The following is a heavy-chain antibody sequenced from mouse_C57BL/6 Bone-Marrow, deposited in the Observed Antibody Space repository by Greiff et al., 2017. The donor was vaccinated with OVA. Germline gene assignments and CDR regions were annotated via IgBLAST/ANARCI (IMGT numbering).Heavy chain of an antibody. V-gene: IGHV1-50*01. J-gene: IGHJ3*01. CDR1: GYTFTSYW. CDR3: ASAVFAY. CDR2: IDPSDSYT. Sequence: QVQLQQPGAELVKPGASVKLSCKASGYTFTSYWMPWVKQRPGQGLEWIGEIDPSDSYTNYNQKLKCNATLTVDTSSSSAYMQLISLTSADSAVYYCASAVFAYWCQGTLVTVTA.